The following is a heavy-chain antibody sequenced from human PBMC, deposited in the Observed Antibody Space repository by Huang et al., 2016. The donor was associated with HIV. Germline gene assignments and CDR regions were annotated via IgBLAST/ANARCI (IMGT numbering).Heavy chain of an antibody. CDR2: VIPIFGTA. Sequence: QVQLVQSGAEVKKPGSSVKVSCKASGGTFSSYPISWVRQAPGQGLEGMGGVIPIFGTANYAQKCQGRVMISADESTSTAYMELSSLGFEDTAVYYCARGTYYYDSSGYNLFDYWGQGSLVTVSS. J-gene: IGHJ4*02. CDR3: ARGTYYYDSSGYNLFDY. D-gene: IGHD3-22*01. CDR1: GGTFSSYP. V-gene: IGHV1-69*13.